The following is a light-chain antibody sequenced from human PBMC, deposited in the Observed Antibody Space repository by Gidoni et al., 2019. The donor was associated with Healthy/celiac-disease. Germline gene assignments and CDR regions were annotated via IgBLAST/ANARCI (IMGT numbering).Light chain of an antibody. CDR1: QSISSW. J-gene: IGKJ2*01. CDR2: KAS. V-gene: IGKV1-5*03. Sequence: NQMSQSPSTLSASVGDRVTIPCRASQSISSWLAWYQQKPGKAPKLLIYKASSLESGVPSRFSGSGSGTEFTLTISSLQPDDFATYYCQQYNSYPYTFGQGTKLEIK. CDR3: QQYNSYPYT.